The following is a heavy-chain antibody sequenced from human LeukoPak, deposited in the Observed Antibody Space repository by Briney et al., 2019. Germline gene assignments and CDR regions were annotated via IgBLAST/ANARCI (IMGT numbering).Heavy chain of an antibody. J-gene: IGHJ6*03. CDR3: ARDHADCSGGRCHSISHYFYMDV. V-gene: IGHV3-33*01. CDR2: IWYDGSNR. CDR1: GFTFSSYG. D-gene: IGHD2-15*01. Sequence: PGGSLRLSCAASGFTFSSYGMHWVRQAPGKGLEWVAVIWYDGSNRYFADSVKGRFTISRDNSKNTLYLQMNSLRAEDTAVYYCARDHADCSGGRCHSISHYFYMDVWGKGTTVTVSS.